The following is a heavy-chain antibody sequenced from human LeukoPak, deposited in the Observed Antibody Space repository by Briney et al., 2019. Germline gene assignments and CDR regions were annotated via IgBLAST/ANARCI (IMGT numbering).Heavy chain of an antibody. D-gene: IGHD6-6*01. CDR1: GGSISSSSYY. CDR2: IYYSGST. J-gene: IGHJ6*03. V-gene: IGHV4-39*01. CDR3: ARHRIAARPESYYYYYMDV. Sequence: SETLSLTXTVSGGSISSSSYYWGWIRQPPGKGLEWIGSIYYSGSTYYNPSLKSRVTVSVDTSKNQFSLKLSSVTAADTAVYYCARHRIAARPESYYYYYMDVWGKRTTVTVSS.